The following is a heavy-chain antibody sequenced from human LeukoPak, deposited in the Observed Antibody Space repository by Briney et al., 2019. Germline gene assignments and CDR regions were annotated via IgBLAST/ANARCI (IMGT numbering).Heavy chain of an antibody. CDR3: AREPHRYFDWLFLY. CDR2: ISGSGGST. J-gene: IGHJ4*02. V-gene: IGHV3-23*01. D-gene: IGHD3-9*01. CDR1: GFTFSSYA. Sequence: GGSLRLSCAASGFTFSSYAMTWVRQAPGKGLKWVSVISGSGGSTYYADSVKGRFTISRDNSKNTLYLQMNSLRAEDTAVYYCAREPHRYFDWLFLYWGQGTLVTVSS.